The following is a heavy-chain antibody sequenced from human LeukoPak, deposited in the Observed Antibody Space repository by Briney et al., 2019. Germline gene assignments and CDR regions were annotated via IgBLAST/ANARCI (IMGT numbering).Heavy chain of an antibody. J-gene: IGHJ6*02. Sequence: SETLTLTCTVSGGSISSYYGSWLRQPTGKGLEWIGRIYTSECPNYNPSLKRRVTMSVDTSKSQVSLKLRSVTAADTAVYYCARGPIDFRSSSYSNILYRYYYYGMDVGGQGTTVTVSS. CDR2: IYTSECP. CDR1: GGSISSYY. D-gene: IGHD6-13*01. CDR3: ARGPIDFRSSSYSNILYRYYYYGMDV. V-gene: IGHV4-4*07.